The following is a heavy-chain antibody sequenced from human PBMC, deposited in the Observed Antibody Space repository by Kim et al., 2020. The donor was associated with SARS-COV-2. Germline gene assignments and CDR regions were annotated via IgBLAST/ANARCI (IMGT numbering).Heavy chain of an antibody. CDR2: GST. Sequence: GSTSSADSGKGRFTISRDNSKNTLYLQMNSLRAEDTAVYYCAKGGVYFDYWGQGTLVTVSS. J-gene: IGHJ4*02. CDR3: AKGGVYFDY. D-gene: IGHD5-12*01. V-gene: IGHV3-23*01.